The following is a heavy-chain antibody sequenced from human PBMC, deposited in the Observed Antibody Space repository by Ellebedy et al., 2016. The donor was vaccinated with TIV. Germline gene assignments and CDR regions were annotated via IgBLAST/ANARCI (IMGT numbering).Heavy chain of an antibody. D-gene: IGHD5-12*01. CDR3: ASSGYDFAFDI. J-gene: IGHJ3*02. CDR1: GGSISSGDYY. Sequence: SETLSLXXTVSGGSISSGDYYWSWIRQPPGKGLEWIGYIYYSGSTYYNPSLKSRVTISVDTSKNQFSLKLSSVTAADTAAYYCASSGYDFAFDIWGQGTMVTVSS. V-gene: IGHV4-30-4*01. CDR2: IYYSGST.